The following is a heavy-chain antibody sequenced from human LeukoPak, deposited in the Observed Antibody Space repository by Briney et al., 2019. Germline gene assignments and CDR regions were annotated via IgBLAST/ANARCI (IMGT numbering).Heavy chain of an antibody. V-gene: IGHV1-8*03. CDR1: GYTFTSYD. CDR2: MNPTIGNT. Sequence: ASVKDSCKASGYTFTSYDINWVRQATGQGLEWMGWMNPTIGNTAYAQKFQGRVTITSNTSISTAYMELSSLRSEDTAVYYCARGRSMWYYDSSGYYTTSSEYNWFDPWGQGTLVTVSS. D-gene: IGHD3-22*01. J-gene: IGHJ5*02. CDR3: ARGRSMWYYDSSGYYTTSSEYNWFDP.